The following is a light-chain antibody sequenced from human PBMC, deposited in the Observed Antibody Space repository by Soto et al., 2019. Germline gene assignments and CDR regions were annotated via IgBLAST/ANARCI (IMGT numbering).Light chain of an antibody. J-gene: IGLJ2*01. CDR3: SAYAGSSNLV. V-gene: IGLV2-8*01. CDR2: EVS. CDR1: SSDVGGYNY. Sequence: QSALTQPPSASGSPGQSVTISCTGTSSDVGGYNYVSWYQQHPGKAPKLMIYEVSQRPSGVPDRFSGSKSGNTASLTVSGRQAEDEADYYCSAYAGSSNLVFGGGTRVT.